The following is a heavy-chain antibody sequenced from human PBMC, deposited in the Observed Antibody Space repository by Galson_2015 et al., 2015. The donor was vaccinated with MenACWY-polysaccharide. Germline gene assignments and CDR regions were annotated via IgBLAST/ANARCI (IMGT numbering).Heavy chain of an antibody. V-gene: IGHV3-74*01. D-gene: IGHD6-19*01. J-gene: IGHJ5*02. CDR2: INNDGSST. Sequence: SLRLSCAASGFTFNSYWMHWVRQAPGKGLVWVSHINNDGSSTNYADSVKGRFTISRDNAKNTLYLQMKSLRAEDTAVYYCARQEYTSAWYKWFDPWGQGTLVTVSS. CDR1: GFTFNSYW. CDR3: ARQEYTSAWYKWFDP.